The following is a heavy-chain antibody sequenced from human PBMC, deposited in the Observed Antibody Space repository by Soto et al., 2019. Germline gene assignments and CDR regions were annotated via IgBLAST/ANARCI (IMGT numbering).Heavy chain of an antibody. J-gene: IGHJ4*02. CDR2: ISHSGRT. V-gene: IGHV4-61*01. Sequence: ETLSLTCTVSGASLRSGSYYWSWIRQPPGKGLEWIGYISHSGRTNYDPSLKSRLTMSVDTSQNQFSLQLNSVTAADTAVYYCSYGSSFDYWGQGTLVTVSS. CDR1: GASLRSGSYY. CDR3: SYGSSFDY. D-gene: IGHD3-10*01.